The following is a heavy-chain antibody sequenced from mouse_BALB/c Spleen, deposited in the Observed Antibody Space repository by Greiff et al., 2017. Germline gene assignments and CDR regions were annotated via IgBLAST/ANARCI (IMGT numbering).Heavy chain of an antibody. J-gene: IGHJ4*01. CDR2: IWAGGST. CDR3: ARDARYYGSYAMDY. CDR1: GFSLTSYG. Sequence: VQRVESGPGLVAPSQSLSITCTVSGFSLTSYGVHWVRQPPGKGLEWLGVIWAGGSTNYNSALMSRLSISKDNSKSQVFLKMNSLQTDDTAMYYCARDARYYGSYAMDYWGQGTSVTVSS. D-gene: IGHD1-1*01. V-gene: IGHV2-9*02.